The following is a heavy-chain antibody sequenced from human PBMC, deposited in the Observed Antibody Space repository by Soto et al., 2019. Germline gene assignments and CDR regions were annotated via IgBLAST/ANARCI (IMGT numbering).Heavy chain of an antibody. V-gene: IGHV3-53*01. D-gene: IGHD3-9*01. Sequence: EVQLVESGGGLIQPGGSLRLSCAASGFTVSSNYMSWVRQAPGKGLEWVSVICSGGSTYYADYVKGRFTISRDNSKNTLYLQMNSPKAQDTAVYYCPRVPLYSVTLTCSPQYYFEHWGQGTLVHVSS. CDR3: PRVPLYSVTLTCSPQYYFEH. J-gene: IGHJ4*02. CDR2: ICSGGST. CDR1: GFTVSSNY.